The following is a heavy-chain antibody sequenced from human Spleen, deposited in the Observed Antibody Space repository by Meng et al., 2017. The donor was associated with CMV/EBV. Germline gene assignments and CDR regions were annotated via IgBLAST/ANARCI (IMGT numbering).Heavy chain of an antibody. CDR2: INHSGST. Sequence: QVQLQRWGAGLLKPSETLSLTCAVYGGSFSGYYWSWIRQPPGKGLEWIGEINHSGSTNYNPSLKSRVTISVDTSKNQFSLKLSSVTAADTAVYYCARWGKPYSGSWTWGQGTLVTVSS. J-gene: IGHJ5*02. CDR3: ARWGKPYSGSWT. D-gene: IGHD1-26*01. CDR1: GGSFSGYY. V-gene: IGHV4-34*01.